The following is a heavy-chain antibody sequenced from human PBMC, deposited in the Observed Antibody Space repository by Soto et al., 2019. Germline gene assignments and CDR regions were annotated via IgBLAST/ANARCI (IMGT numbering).Heavy chain of an antibody. CDR2: ISYDGSNK. V-gene: IGHV3-30*18. D-gene: IGHD2-15*01. CDR3: AKGSLDY. J-gene: IGHJ4*02. Sequence: QVQLVESGGGVVQPGRSLRLSCAASGFTFSSYGMHWDRQAPGKGLEWVAVISYDGSNKYYADSVKGRFTISRDNSKNTLYLQMNSMRAEDTSVYYCAKGSLDYCGQGNLVTVSS. CDR1: GFTFSSYG.